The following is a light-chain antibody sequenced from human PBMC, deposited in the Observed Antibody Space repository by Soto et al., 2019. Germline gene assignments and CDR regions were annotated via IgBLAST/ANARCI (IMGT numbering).Light chain of an antibody. Sequence: DIQMTQSPSSLSASVGDRVTITCRASQSIKNYLNWYQQKPGKAPKLLIYKASSLESGVPSRFSGSGSGTEFTLTISSLQPDDFATYYCQQYASYWTFGQGTKVDIK. CDR2: KAS. V-gene: IGKV1-5*03. J-gene: IGKJ1*01. CDR3: QQYASYWT. CDR1: QSIKNY.